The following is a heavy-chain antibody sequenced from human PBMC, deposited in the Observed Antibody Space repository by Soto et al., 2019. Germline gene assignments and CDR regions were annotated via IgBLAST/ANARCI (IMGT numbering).Heavy chain of an antibody. CDR3: AAVLEYCSGGSCYSGY. D-gene: IGHD2-15*01. CDR2: IVVGSGNT. Sequence: SVKVSCKASGFTFTSSAVQWVRQARGQRLEWIGWIVVGSGNTNYAQKFQERVTITRDMSTSTAYMELSSLRSEDTAVYYCAAVLEYCSGGSCYSGYWGQGTLVTVSS. J-gene: IGHJ4*02. V-gene: IGHV1-58*01. CDR1: GFTFTSSA.